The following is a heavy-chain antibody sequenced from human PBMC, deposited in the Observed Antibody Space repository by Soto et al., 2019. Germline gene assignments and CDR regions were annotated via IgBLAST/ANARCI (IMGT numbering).Heavy chain of an antibody. CDR1: GYTFTSYG. D-gene: IGHD3-10*01. Sequence: GASVKCSCKTSGYTFTSYGISWLRQAPGQGLEWMGWINTYSGDTIYAQKVQGRVSMTTDTSTSTAYMHLKSLRADDTAMYYCARVSRTMGGVPFGVSWGQGTLVPVSS. CDR2: INTYSGDT. CDR3: ARVSRTMGGVPFGVS. V-gene: IGHV1-18*04. J-gene: IGHJ5*02.